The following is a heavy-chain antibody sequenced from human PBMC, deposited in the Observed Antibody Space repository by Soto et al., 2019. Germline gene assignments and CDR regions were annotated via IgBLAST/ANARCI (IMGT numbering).Heavy chain of an antibody. CDR2: IIPIFGTA. J-gene: IGHJ5*02. V-gene: IGHV1-69*12. D-gene: IGHD6-19*01. CDR3: ARVGQWLPTGWFDP. Sequence: QVQLVQSGAEVKKPGSSVKVSCKASGGTFSSYAISWVRQAPGQGLEWTGGIIPIFGTANYAQKFQGRVTITADESTSTAYMELSSLRSEDTAVYYCARVGQWLPTGWFDPWGQGTLVTVSS. CDR1: GGTFSSYA.